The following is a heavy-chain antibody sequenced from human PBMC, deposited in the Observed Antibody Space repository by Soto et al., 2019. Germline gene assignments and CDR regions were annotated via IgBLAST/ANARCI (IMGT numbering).Heavy chain of an antibody. V-gene: IGHV3-23*01. CDR2: ISETGDSL. CDR1: QFTFSGFA. CDR3: VKGGWLDY. J-gene: IGHJ4*02. D-gene: IGHD3-10*01. Sequence: GSLRLSCAASQFTFSGFAMTWVRQAPGKGLEWVSFISETGDSLSYAESVKGRFTISRDNSKNTLYLQMSSLRPEDTAVYYCVKGGWLDYWGQGTLVTVSS.